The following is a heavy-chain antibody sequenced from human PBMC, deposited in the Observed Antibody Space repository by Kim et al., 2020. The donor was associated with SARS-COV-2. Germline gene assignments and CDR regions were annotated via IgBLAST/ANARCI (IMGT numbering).Heavy chain of an antibody. CDR2: IYYSGST. J-gene: IGHJ5*02. D-gene: IGHD1-20*01. CDR3: ARVTLFDWFDP. CDR1: GGSFSSYH. V-gene: IGHV4-59*01. Sequence: SETLSLTCTVSGGSFSSYHWSWIRQPPGKGLEWIGYIYYSGSTNYNPSLKSRVTISVDTSKNHFSLKLRSVPAADTAVYYCARVTLFDWFDPWGQGTLVTVSS.